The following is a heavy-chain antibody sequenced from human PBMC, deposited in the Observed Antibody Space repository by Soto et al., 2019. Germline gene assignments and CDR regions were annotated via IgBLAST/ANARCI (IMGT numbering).Heavy chain of an antibody. D-gene: IGHD2-8*01. CDR2: IDWDDGK. V-gene: IGHV2-70*18. J-gene: IGHJ6*02. Sequence: SGPTPGKPTQTLTPTCPLFGVSLRTSGKCVRLVPQSPREGLEWLALIDWDDGKYYSASLQPRLTISKDTSKNQVVLTMTNMDPVDTASYYCARTPPFYDSVTGRYLYYRSGMYVWGPGTTVTVS. CDR1: GVSLRTSGKC. CDR3: ARTPPFYDSVTGRYLYYRSGMYV.